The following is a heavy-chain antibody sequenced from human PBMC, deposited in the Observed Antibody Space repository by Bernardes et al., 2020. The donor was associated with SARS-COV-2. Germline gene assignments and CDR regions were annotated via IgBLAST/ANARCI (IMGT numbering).Heavy chain of an antibody. V-gene: IGHV4-34*01. Sequence: ETLSLTCAVYGGSLSTYYWTWIRQPPGKGLEWIGEINHSGGTNYSPSFKSRVTMSVDTSKNQLSLNLLYVTAADTAFYYCARAMGKEYRWGNYRPAWIDPWGQGTLVTVSS. J-gene: IGHJ5*02. CDR1: GGSLSTYY. D-gene: IGHD3-16*02. CDR3: ARAMGKEYRWGNYRPAWIDP. CDR2: INHSGGT.